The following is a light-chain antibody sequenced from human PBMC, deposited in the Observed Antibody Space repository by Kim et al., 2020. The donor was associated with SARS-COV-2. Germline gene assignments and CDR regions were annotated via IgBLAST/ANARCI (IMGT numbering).Light chain of an antibody. Sequence: ASVGDRVTNTCRASQSIGTWLAWYQQKPGKVPKALIYKASSLESGVPSRFSGSGTGTEFTLTISSLQPDDFATYYCQQYNSYSITFGQGTRLEIK. J-gene: IGKJ5*01. V-gene: IGKV1-5*03. CDR1: QSIGTW. CDR3: QQYNSYSIT. CDR2: KAS.